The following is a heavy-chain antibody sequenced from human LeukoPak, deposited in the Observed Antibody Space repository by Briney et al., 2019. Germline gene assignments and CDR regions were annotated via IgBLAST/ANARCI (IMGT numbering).Heavy chain of an antibody. J-gene: IGHJ4*02. CDR3: AIAPGI. CDR1: GGTFSTYA. V-gene: IGHV1-18*01. Sequence: ASVKVSCKASGGTFSTYAINWVRQAPGQGLEWMGWISAYNSNTNYAQKLQGRVTMTTDTSTSTAYMELRSLRSDDTAVYYCAIAPGIWGQGTLVTVSS. D-gene: IGHD6-13*01. CDR2: ISAYNSNT.